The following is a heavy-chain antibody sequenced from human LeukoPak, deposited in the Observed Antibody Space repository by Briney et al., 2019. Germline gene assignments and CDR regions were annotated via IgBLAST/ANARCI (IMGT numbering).Heavy chain of an antibody. CDR1: GGSISSGSYY. CDR3: ARHFSDSSGYYYAFEFDY. CDR2: IYTSGST. Sequence: SETLSLTCTVSGGSISSGSYYWSWIRQPAGKGLEWIGRIYTSGSTNYNPSLKSRVTISVDTSKNQFSLKLSSVTAADTAVYYCARHFSDSSGYYYAFEFDYWGQGTLVTVSS. V-gene: IGHV4-61*02. J-gene: IGHJ4*02. D-gene: IGHD3-22*01.